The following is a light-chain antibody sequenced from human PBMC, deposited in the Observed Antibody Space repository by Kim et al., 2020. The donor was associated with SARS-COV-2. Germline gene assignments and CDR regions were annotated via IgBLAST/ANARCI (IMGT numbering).Light chain of an antibody. Sequence: ASGGDPLPITARASQGLTHHLNWYRQKPGKAPQLLIHGVSTLHNGVPSRFSGSGSGTDFTLTISSLEPEDSGTYFCQQVYSSPWTFGPGTKVDIK. J-gene: IGKJ1*01. CDR1: QGLTHH. CDR3: QQVYSSPWT. CDR2: GVS. V-gene: IGKV1-39*01.